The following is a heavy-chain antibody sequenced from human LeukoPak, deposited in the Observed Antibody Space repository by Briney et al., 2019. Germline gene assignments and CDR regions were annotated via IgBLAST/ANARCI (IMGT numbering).Heavy chain of an antibody. CDR1: GYTFTSYA. D-gene: IGHD2-21*02. CDR3: ARVVGCGGDCYSGISDY. V-gene: IGHV7-4-1*02. J-gene: IGHJ4*02. CDR2: INTNTGNP. Sequence: ASVKVSCKASGYTFTSYAMNWVRQAPGQGLEWMGWINTNTGNPTYAQGFTGRFVFSLVTSVSTAYLQISSLKAEDTAVYYCARVVGCGGDCYSGISDYWGQGTLVTVSS.